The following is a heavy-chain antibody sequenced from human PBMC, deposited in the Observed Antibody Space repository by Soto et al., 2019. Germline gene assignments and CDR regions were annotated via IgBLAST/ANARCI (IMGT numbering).Heavy chain of an antibody. J-gene: IGHJ4*02. Sequence: EVQLLESGGGLVQPGGSLRLSCAASGFTFSSYAMSWVRQAPGKGLEWVSAISGSGGSTYYADSVKGRFTISRDNSKNTLYLQMNSLRAEDTAVYYCAKGGQYSHGLKRLHIDYWGQGTLVTVSS. CDR3: AKGGQYSHGLKRLHIDY. CDR2: ISGSGGST. V-gene: IGHV3-23*01. CDR1: GFTFSSYA. D-gene: IGHD5-18*01.